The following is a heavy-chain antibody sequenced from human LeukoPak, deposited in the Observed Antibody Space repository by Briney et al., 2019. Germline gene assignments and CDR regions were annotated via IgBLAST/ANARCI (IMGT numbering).Heavy chain of an antibody. D-gene: IGHD6-19*01. CDR2: ISGSGDST. CDR3: AKDWQWLVPDY. V-gene: IGHV3-23*01. J-gene: IGHJ4*02. Sequence: PGGTLRLTCAASGFTFSSFGMSWVRQAPGKGLEWVSGISGSGDSTYYADSVKGRFTISRDNSKKTLYLQMNSLRAEDTAVYYCAKDWQWLVPDYWGQGTLVTVSS. CDR1: GFTFSSFG.